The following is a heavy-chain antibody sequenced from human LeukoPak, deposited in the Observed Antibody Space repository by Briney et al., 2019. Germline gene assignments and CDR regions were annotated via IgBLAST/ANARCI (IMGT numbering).Heavy chain of an antibody. V-gene: IGHV3-30*18. Sequence: GGSLRLSCAASGFTFSSYGMRWVRQAPGKGLEWVAVISYDGSNKYYADSVKGRFTISRDNSKNTLYLQMNSLRAEDTAVYYCAKQGYYYDSSGYYWYYFDYWGQGTLVTVSS. CDR1: GFTFSSYG. D-gene: IGHD3-22*01. CDR3: AKQGYYYDSSGYYWYYFDY. CDR2: ISYDGSNK. J-gene: IGHJ4*02.